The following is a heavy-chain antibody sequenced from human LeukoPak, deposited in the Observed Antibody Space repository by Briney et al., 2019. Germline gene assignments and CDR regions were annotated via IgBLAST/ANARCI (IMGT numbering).Heavy chain of an antibody. CDR1: GFTFSSYS. J-gene: IGHJ4*02. V-gene: IGHV3-21*01. Sequence: GGSLRLSCAASGFTFSSYSMNWVRQAPGKGLEWVSSISSSSSYIYYADSVKGRFTISRDNAKNSLYLQMNSLRAEDTAVYYCARHPRCSGGSCYGDKYYFDYWGQGTLVTVSS. CDR2: ISSSSSYI. CDR3: ARHPRCSGGSCYGDKYYFDY. D-gene: IGHD2-15*01.